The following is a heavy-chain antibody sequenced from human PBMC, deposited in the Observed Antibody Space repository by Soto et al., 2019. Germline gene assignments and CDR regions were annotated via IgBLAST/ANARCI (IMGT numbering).Heavy chain of an antibody. Sequence: SETLSLTCSVSGDSISTVDYFGAWIRQPPGQALEYVGYIYKSTTTYYNPSFESRVAISLDTSKSQFSLTVTSVTAADTAVYFCARGRYCLTGRCFPNWFDSWGQGTLVTVSS. CDR1: GDSISTVDYF. CDR2: IYKSTTT. J-gene: IGHJ5*01. D-gene: IGHD2-15*01. CDR3: ARGRYCLTGRCFPNWFDS. V-gene: IGHV4-30-4*01.